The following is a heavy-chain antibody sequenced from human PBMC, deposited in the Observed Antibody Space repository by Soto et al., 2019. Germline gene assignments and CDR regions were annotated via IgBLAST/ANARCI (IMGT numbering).Heavy chain of an antibody. D-gene: IGHD6-19*01. CDR1: GFTFDDYA. CDR3: AKGSSGWTEDYFDY. J-gene: IGHJ4*02. CDR2: ISWNSGSI. Sequence: GGSLRLSCAASGFTFDDYAMHWVRQAPGKGLEWVSGISWNSGSIGYADSVKGRFTISRDNAKNSLYLQMNSLRAEDTALYYCAKGSSGWTEDYFDYWGQGTLVTVSS. V-gene: IGHV3-9*01.